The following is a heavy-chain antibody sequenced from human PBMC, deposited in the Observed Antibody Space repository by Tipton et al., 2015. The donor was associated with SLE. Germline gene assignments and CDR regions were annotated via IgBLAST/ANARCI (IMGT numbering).Heavy chain of an antibody. CDR3: AREDSSSWFYTRFDP. Sequence: LRLSCTVSGGSISNFCCSWIRQTPGKGLEWLGDFCDSGRTNQNPSLHDRVSMSADTSKRQFSVTLKSVTAADTAVYYCAREDSSSWFYTRFDPWGQGTLVTVSS. CDR1: GGSISNFC. V-gene: IGHV4-59*01. J-gene: IGHJ5*02. D-gene: IGHD2-2*02. CDR2: FCDSGRT.